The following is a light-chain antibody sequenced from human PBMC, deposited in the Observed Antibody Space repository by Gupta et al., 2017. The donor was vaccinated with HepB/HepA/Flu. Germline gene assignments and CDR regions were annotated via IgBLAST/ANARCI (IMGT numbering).Light chain of an antibody. J-gene: IGKJ2*04. CDR1: QSISTW. CDR3: QQYNSYPCS. V-gene: IGKV1-5*03. CDR2: KAS. Sequence: DIQMTQSPSTLSASVGARVTITCRASQSISTWLAWYQQKPWKAPNLLIYKASSLESGVPSRFSGSGSGTEFTLTISSLQPDDFATYYCQQYNSYPCSFGQETKLGIK.